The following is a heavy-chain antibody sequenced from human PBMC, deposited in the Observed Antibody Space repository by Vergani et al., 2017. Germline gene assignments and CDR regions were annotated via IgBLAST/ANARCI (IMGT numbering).Heavy chain of an antibody. CDR2: IWYDGSNK. Sequence: QVQLVESGGGVVQPGRSLRLSCAASGFTFSSYGMHWVRQAPGKGLEWVAVIWYDGSNKYYADSVKGRFTISSDNSKNTLNLQMNSLRAEDTAVYYCAREGSDYSKYYYGMDVWGQGTTVTVSS. J-gene: IGHJ6*02. CDR1: GFTFSSYG. V-gene: IGHV3-33*01. CDR3: AREGSDYSKYYYGMDV. D-gene: IGHD4-11*01.